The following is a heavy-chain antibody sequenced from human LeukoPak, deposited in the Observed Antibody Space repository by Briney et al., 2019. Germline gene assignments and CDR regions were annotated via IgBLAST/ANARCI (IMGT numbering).Heavy chain of an antibody. CDR2: IIPIFGTA. D-gene: IGHD2-21*02. J-gene: IGHJ2*01. CDR1: GGTFSSYA. V-gene: IGHV1-69*01. Sequence: HRSSVKVSCKASGGTFSSYAISWVRQAPGQGLEWMGGIIPIFGTANYAQKFQGRVTITADESTSTAYMELSSLRSEDTAVYYCAAPAYGTAEGWYFDLWGRGTLVTVSS. CDR3: AAPAYGTAEGWYFDL.